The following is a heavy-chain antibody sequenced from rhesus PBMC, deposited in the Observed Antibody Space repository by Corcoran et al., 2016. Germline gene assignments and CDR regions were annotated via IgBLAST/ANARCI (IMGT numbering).Heavy chain of an antibody. J-gene: IGHJ4*01. D-gene: IGHD6-13*01. CDR3: ARRLYHIAAGPLWFDY. V-gene: IGHV2-1*01. Sequence: QVTLKESGPALVKPTQTLTLTCTFSGFSLSTSGMGVGWIRQPSRNTLEWLAQIYWKDYKYYSTSLKSRLTNSNDISKNQVVLSITNMDPVDTATYYCARRLYHIAAGPLWFDYWGQGVLVTVS. CDR1: GFSLSTSGMG. CDR2: IYWKDYK.